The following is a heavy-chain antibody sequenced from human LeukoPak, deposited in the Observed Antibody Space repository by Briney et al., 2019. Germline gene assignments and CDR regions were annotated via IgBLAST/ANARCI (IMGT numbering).Heavy chain of an antibody. CDR2: ISSSSSYI. CDR1: GFTFSSYS. J-gene: IGHJ4*02. CDR3: ARGPGGYFDY. D-gene: IGHD3-16*01. V-gene: IGHV3-21*01. Sequence: PGGSLRLSCAASGFTFSSYSMNWVRQAPGKGLEWFSSISSSSSYIYYADSVKGRFTISRDNAKNSLYLQMNSLRAEDTAVYYCARGPGGYFDYWGQGTLVTVSS.